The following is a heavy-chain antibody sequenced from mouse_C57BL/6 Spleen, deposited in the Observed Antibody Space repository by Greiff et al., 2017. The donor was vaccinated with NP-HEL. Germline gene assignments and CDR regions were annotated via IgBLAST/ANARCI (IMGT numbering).Heavy chain of an antibody. D-gene: IGHD2-3*01. CDR3: AKVTYDEAMDY. J-gene: IGHJ4*01. CDR2: INPNNGGT. V-gene: IGHV1-22*01. CDR1: GYTFTDYN. Sequence: VQLKQSGPELVKPGASVKMSCKASGYTFTDYNMHWVKQSHGKSLEWIGYINPNNGGTSYNQKFKGKATLTVSKSSSTAYMELRSLTSEDSAVYYCAKVTYDEAMDYWGQGTSVTVSS.